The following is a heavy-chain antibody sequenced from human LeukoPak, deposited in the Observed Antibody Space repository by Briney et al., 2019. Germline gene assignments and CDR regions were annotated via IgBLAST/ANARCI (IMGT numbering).Heavy chain of an antibody. V-gene: IGHV1-18*01. J-gene: IGHJ4*02. CDR1: GYTFTSYG. Sequence: GASVKVSCKASGYTFTSYGISWVRKAPGQGLEWLGWISAYNGNTNYAQKLQGRVTMTTDTSTSTAYMALRSLRSDDTAVYYCAVGGYGDYVFDHWGQGTLVTVYS. CDR2: ISAYNGNT. CDR3: AVGGYGDYVFDH. D-gene: IGHD4-17*01.